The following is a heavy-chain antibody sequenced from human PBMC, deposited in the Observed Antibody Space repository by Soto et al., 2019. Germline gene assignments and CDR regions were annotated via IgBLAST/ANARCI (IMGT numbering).Heavy chain of an antibody. CDR3: AKGSEFSNSYTLDFDF. CDR1: GFTFSSYA. Sequence: GALRLSCAASGFTFSSYAMSWVRQAPGRGLEWVSIISGNGGSTYYAASVKGRFTISRDNTKNTLYLQMDSLTAEDTAVYYCAKGSEFSNSYTLDFDFWGQGALATVSS. CDR2: ISGNGGST. D-gene: IGHD6-6*01. V-gene: IGHV3-23*01. J-gene: IGHJ4*02.